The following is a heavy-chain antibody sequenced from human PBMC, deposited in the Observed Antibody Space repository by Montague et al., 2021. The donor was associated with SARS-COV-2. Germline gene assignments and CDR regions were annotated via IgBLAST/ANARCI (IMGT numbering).Heavy chain of an antibody. CDR1: GGSISSSNW. Sequence: SETLYLTCAVSGGSISSSNWWSWVRQPPGKGLEWIGEIYHSGSTXXNPXXXSRVTISVDKSKNQFSLKLSSVTAADTAVYYCASRGAGWFGSNPERFDYWGQGTLVTVSS. V-gene: IGHV4-4*02. D-gene: IGHD3-10*01. CDR3: ASRGAGWFGSNPERFDY. CDR2: IYHSGST. J-gene: IGHJ4*02.